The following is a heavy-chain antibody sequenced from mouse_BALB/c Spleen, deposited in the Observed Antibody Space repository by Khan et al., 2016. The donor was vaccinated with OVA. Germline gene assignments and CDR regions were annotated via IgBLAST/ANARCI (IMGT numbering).Heavy chain of an antibody. CDR2: INTYTGEP. CDR1: GYTLTNYG. D-gene: IGHD3-3*01. Sequence: QIQLVQSGPELKKPGETVKISCKASGYTLTNYGVNWVKQTPGKGLKWMGWINTYTGEPTYADDFKGRFAFSLETSASTAFLQIHNLKNEETATYFCARGGRRAMDYWGQGTSVTVSS. V-gene: IGHV9-3-1*01. CDR3: ARGGRRAMDY. J-gene: IGHJ4*01.